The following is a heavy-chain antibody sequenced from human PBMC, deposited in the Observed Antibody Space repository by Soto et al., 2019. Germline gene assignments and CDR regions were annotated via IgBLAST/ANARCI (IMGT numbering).Heavy chain of an antibody. Sequence: SGPTLVNPTQTLTLTCTFSGFSLSTSGVGVGWIRQPPGKALEWLALIYWNDDKRYSPSLKSRLTITKDTSKNQVVLTMTNMDPVDTATYYCAHSRRLQSGYSSGWYLEPKFYFDYWGQGTLVTVSS. CDR3: AHSRRLQSGYSSGWYLEPKFYFDY. CDR2: IYWNDDK. D-gene: IGHD6-19*01. V-gene: IGHV2-5*01. J-gene: IGHJ4*02. CDR1: GFSLSTSGVG.